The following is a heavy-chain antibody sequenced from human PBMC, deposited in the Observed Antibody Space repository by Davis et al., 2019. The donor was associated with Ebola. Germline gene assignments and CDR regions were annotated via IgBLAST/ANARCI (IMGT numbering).Heavy chain of an antibody. Sequence: SVKVSCKASGGTFSNYGISWVRQAPGQGLDWMGGIIPVFGTPKYAQKFQGRVTITADESTSTAYMELSSLRSEDTAVYYCARDRSRSWTVDYWGQGTPVTVSS. D-gene: IGHD6-13*01. CDR3: ARDRSRSWTVDY. CDR2: IIPVFGTP. V-gene: IGHV1-69*13. CDR1: GGTFSNYG. J-gene: IGHJ4*02.